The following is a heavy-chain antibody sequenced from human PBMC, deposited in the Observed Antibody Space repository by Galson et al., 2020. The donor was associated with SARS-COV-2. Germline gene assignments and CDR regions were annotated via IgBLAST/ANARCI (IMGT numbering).Heavy chain of an antibody. D-gene: IGHD3-22*01. CDR1: GFTFSSYS. Sequence: GESLKISCAASGFTFSSYSMNWVRQAPGKGLEWVSSISSSSSYIYYANSVKGRFTISRDNAKNSLYLQMNSLRAEDTAVYYCARGYYYDSSGYWGATYYFDYWGQGTLVTVSS. V-gene: IGHV3-21*01. J-gene: IGHJ4*02. CDR3: ARGYYYDSSGYWGATYYFDY. CDR2: ISSSSSYI.